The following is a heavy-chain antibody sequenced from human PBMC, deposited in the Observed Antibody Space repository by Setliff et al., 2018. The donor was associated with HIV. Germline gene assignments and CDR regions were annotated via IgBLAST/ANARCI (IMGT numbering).Heavy chain of an antibody. J-gene: IGHJ4*02. D-gene: IGHD3-10*01. CDR1: GYTFTSYG. CDR2: ISAYNGNT. V-gene: IGHV1-18*01. Sequence: ASVKVSCMASGYTFTSYGISWVRQAPGQGLEWMGWISAYNGNTNYAQKLQGRVTMTTDTSTSTAYMELRSLRSDDTAVYYCARDYYGSGSRYPYDYWGQGTLVTVSS. CDR3: ARDYYGSGSRYPYDY.